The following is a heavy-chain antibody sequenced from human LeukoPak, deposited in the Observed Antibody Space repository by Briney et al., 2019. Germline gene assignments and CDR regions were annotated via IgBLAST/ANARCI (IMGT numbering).Heavy chain of an antibody. Sequence: ASVKVSCKASGYTFTSYDINWVRQATGQGLEWMGWMNPNSGNTGYAQKFQGRVTMTRNTSISTAYMELSSLRSEDTAVYYCATRDPHGPVLRYFDWLSRNGMDVWGQGTTVTVSS. CDR1: GYTFTSYD. V-gene: IGHV1-8*01. J-gene: IGHJ6*02. CDR2: MNPNSGNT. CDR3: ATRDPHGPVLRYFDWLSRNGMDV. D-gene: IGHD3-9*01.